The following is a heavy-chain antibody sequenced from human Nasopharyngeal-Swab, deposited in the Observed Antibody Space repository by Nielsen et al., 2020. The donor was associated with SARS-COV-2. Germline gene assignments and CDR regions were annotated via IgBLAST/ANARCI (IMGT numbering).Heavy chain of an antibody. CDR1: GFTFSSYW. D-gene: IGHD2-2*01. Sequence: GGSLRLSCAASGFTFSSYWMSWVRQAPGKGLEWVANIKQDGSEKYYVDSVKGRFTISRDNAKNSLYLQMNSLRAEDTAVYYSARDITLADIVVVPAAMDYYGMDVWGQGTTVTVSS. CDR2: IKQDGSEK. CDR3: ARDITLADIVVVPAAMDYYGMDV. V-gene: IGHV3-7*01. J-gene: IGHJ6*02.